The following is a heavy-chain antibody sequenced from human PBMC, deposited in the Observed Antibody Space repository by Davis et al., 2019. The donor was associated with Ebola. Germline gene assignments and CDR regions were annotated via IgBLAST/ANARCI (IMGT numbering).Heavy chain of an antibody. CDR1: GFTLTSYG. Sequence: GESLKISCAASGFTLTSYGMHWVRQAPGKAPEWVANISPDGSHTYYLDSLRGRFTISRDNAKNSVFLQTSSLRVEDTAMYYCVRDYVWGSSEGDSWGQGTVVTVSS. D-gene: IGHD3-10*02. J-gene: IGHJ4*02. CDR3: VRDYVWGSSEGDS. V-gene: IGHV3-7*03. CDR2: ISPDGSHT.